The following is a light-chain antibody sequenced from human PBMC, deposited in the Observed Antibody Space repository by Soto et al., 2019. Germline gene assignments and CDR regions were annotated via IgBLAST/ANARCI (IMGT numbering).Light chain of an antibody. CDR3: QQYNTYTWT. CDR2: KAS. CDR1: QSISSW. V-gene: IGKV1-5*03. J-gene: IGKJ1*01. Sequence: DIHMTQVPSTLSSSFVDSVTSTCRASQSISSWLAWYQQKPGKAPKLLMYKASTLETGVPSRFRGSGSGTEFTLTISSLQPDDFATYYCQQYNTYTWTFGQGTKVDIK.